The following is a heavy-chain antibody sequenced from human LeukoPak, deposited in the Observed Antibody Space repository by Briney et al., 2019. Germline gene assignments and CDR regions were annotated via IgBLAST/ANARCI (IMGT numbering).Heavy chain of an antibody. CDR3: ARGEGITMVRGVIGPDAFDI. D-gene: IGHD3-10*01. V-gene: IGHV3-23*01. CDR2: ISGSGGST. Sequence: GGSLRLSCAASGFTFSSYDMSWVRQAPGKGLEWVSAISGSGGSTYYADSVKGRFTISRDNSKNTLYVQMNSLRAEDTAVYYCARGEGITMVRGVIGPDAFDIWGQGTMVTVSS. CDR1: GFTFSSYD. J-gene: IGHJ3*02.